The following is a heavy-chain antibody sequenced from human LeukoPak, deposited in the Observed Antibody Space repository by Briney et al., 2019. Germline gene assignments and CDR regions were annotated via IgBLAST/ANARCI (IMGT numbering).Heavy chain of an antibody. CDR3: SRASSSGDNWFDP. J-gene: IGHJ5*02. D-gene: IGHD6-19*01. V-gene: IGHV1-2*06. Sequence: GRISPNSGGIKYAQQFQSRVTMTRDTSISTAYIELSRLTPDDTAVYYCSRASSSGDNWFDPWGQGTLVTVSS. CDR2: ISPNSGGI.